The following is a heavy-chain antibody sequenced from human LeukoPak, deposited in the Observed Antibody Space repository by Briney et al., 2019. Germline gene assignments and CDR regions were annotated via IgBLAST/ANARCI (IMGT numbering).Heavy chain of an antibody. Sequence: ASEKVSCKASGYTFSVYYIHWLRQAPGQGLEWLGWINPNNGGTLYSQKFQGGVTMSRDTSISAVYMELNRLTTDDTAVYFCARGVATTGAKFFDYWGQGTLVTVSS. D-gene: IGHD6-13*01. CDR3: ARGVATTGAKFFDY. V-gene: IGHV1-2*02. CDR2: INPNNGGT. J-gene: IGHJ4*02. CDR1: GYTFSVYY.